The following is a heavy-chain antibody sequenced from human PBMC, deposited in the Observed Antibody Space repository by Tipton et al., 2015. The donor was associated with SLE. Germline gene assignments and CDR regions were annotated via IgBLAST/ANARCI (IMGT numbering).Heavy chain of an antibody. CDR3: ARAYYDFWSADY. D-gene: IGHD3-3*01. CDR2: ISYDGSNK. CDR1: GFTFSSYA. Sequence: SLRLSCAASGFTFSSYAMHWVRQAPGKGLEWVAVISYDGSNKYYADSVKGRFTISRDNSKNTLYLQMNSLRAEDTAVYYCARAYYDFWSADYWGQGTLVTVSS. V-gene: IGHV3-30-3*01. J-gene: IGHJ4*02.